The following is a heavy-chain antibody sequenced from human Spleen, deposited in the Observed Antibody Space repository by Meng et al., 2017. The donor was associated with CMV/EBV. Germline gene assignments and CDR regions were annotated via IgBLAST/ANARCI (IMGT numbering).Heavy chain of an antibody. CDR1: GGSFSGYY. CDR2: INQSGST. V-gene: IGHV4-34*01. J-gene: IGHJ3*02. CDR3: ARKDYYDISGHAFDI. Sequence: SQTLSLTCAVYGGSFSGYYWNWIRQPPGKGLEWIGEINQSGSTNCNPTLKSRVTISVDTSKNLFSLNLTSVTAADTAVYYCARKDYYDISGHAFDIWGQGTMVTVSS. D-gene: IGHD3-22*01.